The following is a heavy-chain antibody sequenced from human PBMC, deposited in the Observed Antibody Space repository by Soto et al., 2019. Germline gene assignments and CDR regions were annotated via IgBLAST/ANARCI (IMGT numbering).Heavy chain of an antibody. J-gene: IGHJ4*02. CDR2: ITSTSVTI. D-gene: IGHD3-9*01. CDR1: GFSFNSYS. V-gene: IGHV3-48*04. Sequence: GGSLRLSCVGSGFSFNSYSMTWVRQAPGKGLEWISYITSTSVTIFYADSVSGRFTISRDNAKNSLYLQMNSLRAEDTAVYYCARKYYDFLTGYEHFDFWGPGTLVTVSS. CDR3: ARKYYDFLTGYEHFDF.